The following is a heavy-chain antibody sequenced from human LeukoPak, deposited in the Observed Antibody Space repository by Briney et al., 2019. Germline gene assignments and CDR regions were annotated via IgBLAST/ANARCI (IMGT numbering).Heavy chain of an antibody. J-gene: IGHJ4*02. CDR2: IYYSGST. CDR3: ARDRSSGWYGGY. D-gene: IGHD6-19*01. Sequence: GSLRLSCAASGFTFSSYGMSWVRQAPGKGLEWIGSIYYSGSTYYNPSLKSRVTISVDTSKNQFSLKLSSVTAADTAVYYCARDRSSGWYGGYWGQGTLVTVSS. V-gene: IGHV4-39*07. CDR1: GFTFSSYG.